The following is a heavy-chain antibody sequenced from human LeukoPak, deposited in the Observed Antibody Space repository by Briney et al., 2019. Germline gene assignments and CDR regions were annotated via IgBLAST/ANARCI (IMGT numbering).Heavy chain of an antibody. Sequence: PGGSLRLSCAASGFSLGDYWMNWVRQAPGKGLEWLATVKQDGSETHYVDSVKGRLSISRDNAKNSLYLQINSLGAEDTAVYYCAREPLVVIRAFDIWGQGTMVTVSS. CDR1: GFSLGDYW. J-gene: IGHJ3*02. CDR2: VKQDGSET. CDR3: AREPLVVIRAFDI. D-gene: IGHD3-22*01. V-gene: IGHV3-7*01.